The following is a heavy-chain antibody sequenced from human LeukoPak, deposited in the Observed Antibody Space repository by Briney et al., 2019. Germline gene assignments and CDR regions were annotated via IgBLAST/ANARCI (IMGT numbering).Heavy chain of an antibody. CDR3: ARSAVRSRYDFWSGYYFFDY. CDR2: IYHSGST. D-gene: IGHD3-3*01. V-gene: IGHV4-38-2*02. CDR1: GASISDYW. J-gene: IGHJ4*02. Sequence: KPSETLSLTCTVPGASISDYWWSWIRQPAGKGLEWIGSIYHSGSTYYNPSLKSRVTISVDTSKNQFSLKLSSVTAADTAVYYCARSAVRSRYDFWSGYYFFDYWAREPWSPSPQ.